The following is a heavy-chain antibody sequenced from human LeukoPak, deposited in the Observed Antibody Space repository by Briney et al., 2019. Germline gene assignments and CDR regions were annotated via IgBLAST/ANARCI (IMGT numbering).Heavy chain of an antibody. CDR3: ARVGRVSIYPSYMDV. V-gene: IGHV3-30*04. CDR2: ISDDGRDV. Sequence: GTSLRLSCAASGFTFSTFPMHWVRQTPDKGLEWVAVISDDGRDVYYADSVKGRFTISRYNSKNTLYLQMHSVSPEDTAVVYCARVGRVSIYPSYMDVWGKGTSVTVSS. D-gene: IGHD6-6*01. J-gene: IGHJ6*03. CDR1: GFTFSTFP.